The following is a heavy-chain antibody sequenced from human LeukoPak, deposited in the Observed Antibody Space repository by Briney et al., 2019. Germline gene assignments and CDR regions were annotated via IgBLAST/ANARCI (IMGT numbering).Heavy chain of an antibody. Sequence: GASVKVSCKASGGTFSSYAISWVRQAPGQWLEWMGGIIPIFGTANYAQKFQGRVTITADESTSTAYMELSSLRSEDTAVYYCARVGYCSSTSCYDGWDYFDYWGQGTLVTVSS. D-gene: IGHD2-2*01. J-gene: IGHJ4*02. CDR2: IIPIFGTA. CDR3: ARVGYCSSTSCYDGWDYFDY. CDR1: GGTFSSYA. V-gene: IGHV1-69*13.